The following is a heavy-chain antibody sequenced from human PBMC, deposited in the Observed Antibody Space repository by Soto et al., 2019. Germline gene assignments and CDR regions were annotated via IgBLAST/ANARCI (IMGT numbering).Heavy chain of an antibody. CDR2: ISGSGGST. CDR3: AKSQGSSSHYYYYGMDV. J-gene: IGHJ6*02. CDR1: GFTFSSYA. D-gene: IGHD6-6*01. V-gene: IGHV3-23*01. Sequence: SLRLSCAASGFTFSSYAMSWVRQAPGKGLEWVSAISGSGGSTYYADSVKGRFTISRDNSKNTLYLQVNSLRAEDTAVYYCAKSQGSSSHYYYYGMDVWGQGTTVTVSS.